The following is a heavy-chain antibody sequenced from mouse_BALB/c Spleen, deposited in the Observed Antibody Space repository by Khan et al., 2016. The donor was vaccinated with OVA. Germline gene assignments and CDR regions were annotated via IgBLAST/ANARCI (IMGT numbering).Heavy chain of an antibody. Sequence: VQLQESGPGLVQPSQSLSITCTVSGFSLTSYGVHWVRQSPGKGLVWLGVIWSGGSTDYNAAFISRLNISTDNSKSQAFFKMNKLQAKDTAIYYGARNYDYDEGLAYWGQGTLVTVSA. CDR2: IWSGGST. V-gene: IGHV2-2*02. D-gene: IGHD2-4*01. J-gene: IGHJ3*01. CDR3: ARNYDYDEGLAY. CDR1: GFSLTSYG.